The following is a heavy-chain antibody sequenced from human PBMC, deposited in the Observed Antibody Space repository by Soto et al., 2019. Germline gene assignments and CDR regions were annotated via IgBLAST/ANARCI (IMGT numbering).Heavy chain of an antibody. J-gene: IGHJ6*02. D-gene: IGHD6-13*01. CDR2: IWYDGSNK. CDR3: ARERIAAAKYYYYYYGMDV. Sequence: GGSLRLSCAASGFTFSSYGMHWVRQAPGKGLEWVAVIWYDGSNKYYADSVKGRFTISRDNSKNTLYLQMNSLRAEDTAVYYCARERIAAAKYYYYYYGMDVWGQGXTVTVSS. CDR1: GFTFSSYG. V-gene: IGHV3-33*01.